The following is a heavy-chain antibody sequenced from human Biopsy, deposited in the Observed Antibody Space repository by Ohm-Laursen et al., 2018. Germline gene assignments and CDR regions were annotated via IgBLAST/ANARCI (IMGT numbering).Heavy chain of an antibody. CDR2: IYNTETT. CDR1: GGSISSSTPYY. Sequence: SDTLSLTCSVPGGSISSSTPYYWAWLRQPPGKGLEWIGSIYNTETTFYNPSLKSRVTISVDTSTNQFSLKVSSVTAADTALYFCARHPTGFWFDPWGHGTLVTVSS. V-gene: IGHV4-39*01. CDR3: ARHPTGFWFDP. J-gene: IGHJ5*02.